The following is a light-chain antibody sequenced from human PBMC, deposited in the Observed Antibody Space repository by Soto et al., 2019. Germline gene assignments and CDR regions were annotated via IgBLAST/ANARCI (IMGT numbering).Light chain of an antibody. V-gene: IGLV2-11*01. CDR2: DAT. CDR1: TGDVGAYNF. Sequence: QSALTQPRSVSGSPGQSVTISCTGTTGDVGAYNFVSWYQLHPGKAPKLMIYDATKRPSGVPDRFSASKSGNTASLTISGLQAEDEGDYYCCSYAGSFTGVFGGGTKLTVL. J-gene: IGLJ3*02. CDR3: CSYAGSFTGV.